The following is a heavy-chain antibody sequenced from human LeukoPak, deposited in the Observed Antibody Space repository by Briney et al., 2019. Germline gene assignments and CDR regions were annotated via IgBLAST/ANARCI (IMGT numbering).Heavy chain of an antibody. V-gene: IGHV1-2*02. J-gene: IGHJ4*02. CDR1: GYTFTDYY. CDR2: INPNSGDT. D-gene: IGHD2-15*01. CDR3: AGEYCSGGSCRQGFDY. Sequence: ASVKVSCKASGYTFTDYYMHWVRQAPGQGLEWMGWINPNSGDTNHAQNFQGRVTLTRDTSFSSAYMELSSLRSDDSAVYYCAGEYCSGGSCRQGFDYWGQGTLVTVSS.